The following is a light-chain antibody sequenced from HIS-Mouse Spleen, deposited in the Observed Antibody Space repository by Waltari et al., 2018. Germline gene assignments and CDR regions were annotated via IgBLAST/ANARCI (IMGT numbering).Light chain of an antibody. Sequence: SYELTQPPSVSVPPGQTARITRSGDALPKYYAYWYQQKPGQAPVLVIYKDSERPSGIPERFSGSSSGTTVTLTISGVQAEDEADYYCQSADSSGTSHVVFGGGTKLTVL. CDR3: QSADSSGTSHVV. CDR2: KDS. J-gene: IGLJ2*01. V-gene: IGLV3-25*03. CDR1: ALPKYY.